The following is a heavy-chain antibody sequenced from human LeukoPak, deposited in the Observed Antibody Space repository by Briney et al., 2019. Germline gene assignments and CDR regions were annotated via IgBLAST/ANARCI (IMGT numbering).Heavy chain of an antibody. CDR2: ISSSSSYI. CDR1: GFTFSSYA. Sequence: GGSLRLSCAASGFTFSSYAMSWVRQAPGKGLEWVSSISSSSSYIYYADSVKGRFTISRDNAKNSLYLQMNSLRAEDTAVYYCASGRGYSGYERNDYWGQGTLVTVSS. J-gene: IGHJ4*02. V-gene: IGHV3-21*01. D-gene: IGHD5-12*01. CDR3: ASGRGYSGYERNDY.